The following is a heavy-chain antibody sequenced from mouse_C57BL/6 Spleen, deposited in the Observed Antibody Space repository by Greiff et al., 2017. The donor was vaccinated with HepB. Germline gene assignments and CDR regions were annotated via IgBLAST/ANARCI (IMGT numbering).Heavy chain of an antibody. CDR1: GYPFTSYW. V-gene: IGHV1-72*01. J-gene: IGHJ2*01. Sequence: QVQLQQPAAELVKPGASVQLSCKASGYPFTSYWMHWVKQRPGRGLEWIGRIDPNSGGNKYNEKFKRKSTLTVDKPSCTAYMQLSRLTSEDSAVYYCARRAAQATHFDDWGQGTTLTVS. D-gene: IGHD3-2*02. CDR2: IDPNSGGN. CDR3: ARRAAQATHFDD.